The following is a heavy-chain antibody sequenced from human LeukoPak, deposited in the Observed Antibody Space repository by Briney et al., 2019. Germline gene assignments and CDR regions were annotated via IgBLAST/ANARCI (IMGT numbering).Heavy chain of an antibody. D-gene: IGHD1-14*01. V-gene: IGHV1-18*01. CDR1: GYTFTNYG. Sequence: ASVTVSCKASGYTFTNYGISWVRQAPGQGLEWMGWISGYNGNTNYAQKLQGRVTMTTDTSTSTAYMEVRSLRSYDTAVYYCARDVGNLFGMDAWGQGTTVTVSS. CDR2: ISGYNGNT. J-gene: IGHJ6*02. CDR3: ARDVGNLFGMDA.